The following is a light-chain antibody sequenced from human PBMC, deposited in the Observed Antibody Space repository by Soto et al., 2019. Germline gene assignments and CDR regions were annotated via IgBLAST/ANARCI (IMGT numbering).Light chain of an antibody. CDR2: WAS. J-gene: IGKJ1*01. V-gene: IGKV4-1*01. CDR1: QSFLYSSNNKNY. CDR3: QQYYSNPT. Sequence: DIVMTQSPDSLSVSLGERATINCKSSQSFLYSSNNKNYLAWYQHKPGQPPKLLIYWASTRVSGVPERFSGSGSGTDFTLTISGRQAEDVAGYYCQQYYSNPTFGQGTKVEI.